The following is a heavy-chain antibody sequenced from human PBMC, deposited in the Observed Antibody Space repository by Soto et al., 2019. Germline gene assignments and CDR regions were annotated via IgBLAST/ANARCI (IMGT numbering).Heavy chain of an antibody. D-gene: IGHD3-16*01. CDR1: GFTFSSYA. J-gene: IGHJ5*02. Sequence: QVQLVESGGGVVQPGRSLRLSCAASGFTFSSYAMHWVRQAPGKGLEWVAVISYDKTNKYYADSVKGRFTISRDNSKNTLYLQMNSLGAEDTAVYYCARGGVLEGRGGSNPLGSWGQGTLVTVSS. CDR2: ISYDKTNK. V-gene: IGHV3-30-3*01. CDR3: ARGGVLEGRGGSNPLGS.